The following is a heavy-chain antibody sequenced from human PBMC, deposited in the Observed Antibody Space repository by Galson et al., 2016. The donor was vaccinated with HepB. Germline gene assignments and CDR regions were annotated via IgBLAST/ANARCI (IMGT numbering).Heavy chain of an antibody. Sequence: QSGAEVKKPGESLKISCQGSGYRFTSYWIGWVRQMPGKGLEWMGIIHPGGSDFRNNPSFQGQVSISADTSISTAYLQWGSLKASDTAMYYCARRPATTGAPFDYWGQGTLVAVSS. J-gene: IGHJ4*02. CDR2: IHPGGSDF. V-gene: IGHV5-51*01. D-gene: IGHD1-14*01. CDR3: ARRPATTGAPFDY. CDR1: GYRFTSYW.